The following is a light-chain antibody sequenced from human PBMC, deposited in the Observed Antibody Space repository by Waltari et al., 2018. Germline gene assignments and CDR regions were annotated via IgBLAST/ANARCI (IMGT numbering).Light chain of an antibody. V-gene: IGKV1-5*03. CDR3: QQYDNSWT. Sequence: DIQMTQSPFTLSASVGDRARMTCRTSQSIDNWLAWYQQKPGKAPKLLIAKTSLLESGVPSRFSGSGSGTEFNLTITTLQPDDFATYYCQQYDNSWTFGQGTKVEIK. CDR1: QSIDNW. CDR2: KTS. J-gene: IGKJ1*01.